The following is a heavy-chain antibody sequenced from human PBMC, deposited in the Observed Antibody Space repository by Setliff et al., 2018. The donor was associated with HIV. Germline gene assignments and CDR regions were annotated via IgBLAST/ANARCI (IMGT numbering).Heavy chain of an antibody. CDR1: GYSFTDYP. V-gene: IGHV1-2*02. CDR3: ARGIQWSSAWYGY. CDR2: INPNSGGT. J-gene: IGHJ4*02. Sequence: ASVKVSCKASGYSFTDYPLHWVRQVPGHGLEWMGWINPNSGGTNCAQRFQGRVTMTRDTSISTAYMELSRLRSDDTAVYFCARGIQWSSAWYGYWGQGTLVTVSS. D-gene: IGHD6-19*01.